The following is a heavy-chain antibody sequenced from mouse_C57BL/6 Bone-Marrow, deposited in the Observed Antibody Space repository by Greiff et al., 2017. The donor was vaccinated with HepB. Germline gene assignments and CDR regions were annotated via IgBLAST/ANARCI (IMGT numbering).Heavy chain of an antibody. Sequence: VQLQQSGAELVKPGASVKLSCKASGYTFTSYWMHWVKQRPGQGLEWIGMIHPNSGSTNYNEKFKSKATLTVDKSSSTAYMQLSSLTSEDSAVYYCARYDSSGYGFAYWGQGTLVTVSA. J-gene: IGHJ3*01. V-gene: IGHV1-64*01. CDR2: IHPNSGST. CDR3: ARYDSSGYGFAY. D-gene: IGHD3-2*02. CDR1: GYTFTSYW.